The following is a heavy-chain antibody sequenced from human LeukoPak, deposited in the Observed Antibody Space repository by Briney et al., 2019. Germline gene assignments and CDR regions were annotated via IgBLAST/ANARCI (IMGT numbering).Heavy chain of an antibody. CDR1: GFTFSSYS. D-gene: IGHD2-21*02. Sequence: GGSLRLSCAASGFTFSSYSMNWVRQAPGKGLEWVSYISSSSSTIYYAGSVKGRFTISRDNAKNSLYLQMNSLRAEDTAVYYCARVAEAYCGGDCLLYGMDVWGQGTTVTVSS. V-gene: IGHV3-48*04. CDR3: ARVAEAYCGGDCLLYGMDV. CDR2: ISSSSSTI. J-gene: IGHJ6*02.